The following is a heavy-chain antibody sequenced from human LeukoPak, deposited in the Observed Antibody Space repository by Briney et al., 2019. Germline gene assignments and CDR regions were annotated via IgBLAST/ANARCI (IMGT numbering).Heavy chain of an antibody. CDR2: ISSSGSTI. Sequence: GGSLRLSCAASGFTFSNYEMYWVRQAPGKGLEWVSYISSSGSTIYYADSVKGRFTISRDNAKNSLFLQMNSLRAEDTAVYYCARVLVGYFDYWGQGTLVTVSS. D-gene: IGHD1-26*01. V-gene: IGHV3-48*03. CDR1: GFTFSNYE. CDR3: ARVLVGYFDY. J-gene: IGHJ4*02.